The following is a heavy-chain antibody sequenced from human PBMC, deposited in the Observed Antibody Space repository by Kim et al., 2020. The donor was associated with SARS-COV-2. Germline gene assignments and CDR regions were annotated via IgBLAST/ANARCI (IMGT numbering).Heavy chain of an antibody. CDR3: AREKSIAARRSGFDY. Sequence: ASVKVSCKASGYTFTSYYMHWVRQAPGQGLEWMGIINPSGGSTSYAQKFQGRVTMTRDTSTSTVYMELSSLRSEDTAVYCCAREKSIAARRSGFDYWGQGTLVNVSS. CDR1: GYTFTSYY. J-gene: IGHJ4*02. CDR2: INPSGGST. V-gene: IGHV1-46*01. D-gene: IGHD6-6*01.